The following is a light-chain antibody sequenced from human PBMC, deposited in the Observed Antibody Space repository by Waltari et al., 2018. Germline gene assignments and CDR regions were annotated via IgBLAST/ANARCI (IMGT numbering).Light chain of an antibody. CDR1: QSISSW. Sequence: DIQMTQSPSILSASVGDRVTITCRASQSISSWLAWYQQKPGKVPKLLIYKASSLQSGVPSRFSGSGSGTEFTLTISGLQPDDLATYYCQQYNSFALTFGGGTKVEIK. J-gene: IGKJ4*01. CDR3: QQYNSFALT. CDR2: KAS. V-gene: IGKV1-5*03.